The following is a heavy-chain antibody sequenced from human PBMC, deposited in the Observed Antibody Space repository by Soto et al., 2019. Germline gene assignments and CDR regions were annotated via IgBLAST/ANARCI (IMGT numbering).Heavy chain of an antibody. V-gene: IGHV5-51*01. CDR3: EYGSGSPLSDAFDI. J-gene: IGHJ3*02. CDR1: GYCFNSYW. CDR2: IYLGDSDT. Sequence: GESLKISRKCSGYCFNSYWLDWVRQMPGKGLEWMGIIYLGDSDTRYNPSFQGQVTISAEKSISNANLQCSSPKASDTAMYYCEYGSGSPLSDAFDIWGQRTMVTVSS. D-gene: IGHD3-10*01.